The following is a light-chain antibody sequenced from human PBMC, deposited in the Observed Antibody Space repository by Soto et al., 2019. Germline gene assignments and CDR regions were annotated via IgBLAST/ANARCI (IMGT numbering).Light chain of an antibody. V-gene: IGLV2-11*01. CDR1: SSDIGGYYY. J-gene: IGLJ1*01. CDR3: FSYEGTYTSYV. Sequence: QSVLTQPRSVSGSPGQSVTISCTGTSSDIGGYYYVSWYQQHPGKAPKLMIYDVTKRPSGVPDRFSASKSGITASLTISGLQAEDEADYYCFSYEGTYTSYVFGTGTSSPS. CDR2: DVT.